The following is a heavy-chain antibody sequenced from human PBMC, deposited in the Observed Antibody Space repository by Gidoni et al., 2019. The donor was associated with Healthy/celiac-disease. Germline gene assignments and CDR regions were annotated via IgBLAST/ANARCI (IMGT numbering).Heavy chain of an antibody. D-gene: IGHD1-1*01. CDR2: ISSNGGST. Sequence: EVQLVESGGGLVQPGGSLRLSCSASGFTFSSYAMHWVRQAPGKGLEYVSAISSNGGSTYYADSVKGRFIISRDNSKNTLYLQMSSLRAEDTAVYYCEKDSGPYGGDYWGQGTLVTVSS. J-gene: IGHJ4*02. CDR1: GFTFSSYA. CDR3: EKDSGPYGGDY. V-gene: IGHV3-64D*06.